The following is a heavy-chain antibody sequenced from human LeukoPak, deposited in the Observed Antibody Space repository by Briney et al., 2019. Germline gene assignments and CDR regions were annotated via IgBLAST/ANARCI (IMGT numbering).Heavy chain of an antibody. CDR2: ISGSGDTT. J-gene: IGHJ4*02. CDR1: GFTFSNYG. D-gene: IGHD4-23*01. CDR3: VAQGYGGHLKDY. Sequence: GGTLRLSCAASGFTFSNYGMSWVRQAPGKGLDWVSHISGSGDTTRYADFVKGRFTISRDNSKKTLYLQLNGLRVDDTALYYCVAQGYGGHLKDYWGQGTLVTVSS. V-gene: IGHV3-23*01.